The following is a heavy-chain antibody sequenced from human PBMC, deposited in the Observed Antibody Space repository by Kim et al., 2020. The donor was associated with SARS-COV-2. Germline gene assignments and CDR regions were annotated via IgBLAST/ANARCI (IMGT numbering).Heavy chain of an antibody. V-gene: IGHV4-39*01. CDR1: GGSISSSSNF. CDR2: IYYSGST. Sequence: SETLSLTCTVSGGSISSSSNFWGWIRQPPGKGLEWIGSIYYSGSTYYNPSLKSRVIISVDMSKNQLSLKLSSVTAADTAVYYCARIGYSSGWPDYWGQGTLAT. J-gene: IGHJ4*02. CDR3: ARIGYSSGWPDY. D-gene: IGHD6-19*01.